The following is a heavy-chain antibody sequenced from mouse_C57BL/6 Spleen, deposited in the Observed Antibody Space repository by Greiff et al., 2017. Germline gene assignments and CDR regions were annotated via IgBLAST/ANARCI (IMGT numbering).Heavy chain of an antibody. CDR1: GFTFSSYG. V-gene: IGHV5-6*01. J-gene: IGHJ4*01. Sequence: EVKLMESGGDLVKPGGSLKLSCAASGFTFSSYGMSWVRQTADKRLEWVATINSGGSYTYYPDSVKGRFTISRDNAKNTLYMEMSSLKSEDTAMYYCAREITTVVSTKAMDYWGQGTSVTVSS. CDR3: AREITTVVSTKAMDY. D-gene: IGHD1-1*01. CDR2: INSGGSYT.